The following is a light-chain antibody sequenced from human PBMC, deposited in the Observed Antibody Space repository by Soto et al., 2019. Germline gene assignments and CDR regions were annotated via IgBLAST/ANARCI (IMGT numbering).Light chain of an antibody. Sequence: DIQMTQSPSTLSASVGDRVTITCRASQTINSWLAWYQHKPGKAPNFLLYKASSLERGLPSRFSGSGSGTEFKLTISSLQPDDSATDYSQQYKNYSLVAIGQKIRLEIK. CDR3: QQYKNYSLVA. V-gene: IGKV1-5*03. CDR2: KAS. CDR1: QTINSW. J-gene: IGKJ5*01.